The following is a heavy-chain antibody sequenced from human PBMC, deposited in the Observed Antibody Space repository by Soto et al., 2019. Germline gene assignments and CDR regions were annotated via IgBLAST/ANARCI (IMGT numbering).Heavy chain of an antibody. CDR1: GFTFDIYG. Sequence: QVQLVESGGGVVQPRRSLRLSCAASGFTFDIYGIHWVRQAPGKGLEWGAVISYDGNNTYYADSVKGRFTISRDNSKNTLFLQMNSLRAEDTAMYFCAKMAQSDYDTEDAFDIWGQGTMVTVSS. D-gene: IGHD4-17*01. CDR3: AKMAQSDYDTEDAFDI. J-gene: IGHJ3*02. V-gene: IGHV3-30*18. CDR2: ISYDGNNT.